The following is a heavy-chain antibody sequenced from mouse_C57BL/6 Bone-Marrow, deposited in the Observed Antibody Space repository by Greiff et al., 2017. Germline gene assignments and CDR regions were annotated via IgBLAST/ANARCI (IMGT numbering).Heavy chain of an antibody. CDR3: TVRQLRLRSWCAY. J-gene: IGHJ3*01. Sequence: EVNVVESGGGLVQPGGSMKLSCVASGFTFSNYWMNWVRQSPEKGLEWVAQIRLKSDNYATHYAESVKGRFTISRDDSKGSVYLQMNNLRAEDTGIYYCTVRQLRLRSWCAYWGQGTLVTVSA. CDR1: GFTFSNYW. V-gene: IGHV6-3*01. CDR2: IRLKSDNYAT. D-gene: IGHD3-2*02.